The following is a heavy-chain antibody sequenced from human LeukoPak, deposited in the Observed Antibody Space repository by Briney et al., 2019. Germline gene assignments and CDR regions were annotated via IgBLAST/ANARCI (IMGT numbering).Heavy chain of an antibody. CDR3: ARDPVAAAEWHDY. CDR1: GYTFTGYY. CDR2: INPNSGGT. D-gene: IGHD6-13*01. Sequence: GSVKVSCKASGYTFTGYYMHWVRQAPGQGLEWMGWINPNSGGTNYAQKFQGRVTMTRDTSISTAYMELSRLRSDDTAVYYCARDPVAAAEWHDYWGQGTLVTVSS. V-gene: IGHV1-2*02. J-gene: IGHJ4*02.